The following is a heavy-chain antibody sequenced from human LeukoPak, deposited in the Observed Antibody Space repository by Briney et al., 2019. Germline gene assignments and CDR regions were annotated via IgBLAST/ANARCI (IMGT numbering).Heavy chain of an antibody. V-gene: IGHV3-23*01. CDR2: ISGSGDST. J-gene: IGHJ4*02. CDR1: GFIFSKYA. D-gene: IGHD4-17*01. Sequence: GGSLRLSCAASGFIFSKYAMNWVRQPPGRGLQWVSGISGSGDSTHYADSVKGRFTISRDNSKNMLYLEMNSLRAEDTAEYYCARDRYGDYSFDYWGQGILVTVSS. CDR3: ARDRYGDYSFDY.